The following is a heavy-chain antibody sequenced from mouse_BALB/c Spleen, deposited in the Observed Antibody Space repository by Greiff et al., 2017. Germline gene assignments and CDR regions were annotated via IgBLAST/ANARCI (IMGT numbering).Heavy chain of an antibody. Sequence: VQLQQSGAELVRPGALVKLSCKASGFNIKDYYMHWVKQRPEQGLEWIGWIDPENGNTIYDPKFQGKASITADTSSNTAYLQLSSLTSEDTAVYYGASRYGSSPFDDWGQGTTLTVSS. CDR1: GFNIKDYY. D-gene: IGHD1-1*01. J-gene: IGHJ2*01. CDR3: ASRYGSSPFDD. V-gene: IGHV14-1*02. CDR2: IDPENGNT.